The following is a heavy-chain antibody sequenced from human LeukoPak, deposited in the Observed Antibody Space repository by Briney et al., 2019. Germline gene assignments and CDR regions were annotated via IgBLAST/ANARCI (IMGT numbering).Heavy chain of an antibody. V-gene: IGHV3-74*01. CDR3: ARGDCSSTSCYKY. CDR2: INSDGSST. CDR1: GFTFSSYW. D-gene: IGHD2-2*02. Sequence: GSLRLSCAASGFTFSSYWMHWVRQAPGKGLVWVSRINSDGSSTSYADSVKGRFTISRDNAKNTLYLRMNSLRAEDTAVCYCARGDCSSTSCYKYWGQGTLVTVSS. J-gene: IGHJ4*02.